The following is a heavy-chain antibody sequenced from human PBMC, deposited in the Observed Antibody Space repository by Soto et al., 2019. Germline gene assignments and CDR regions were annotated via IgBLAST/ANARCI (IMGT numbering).Heavy chain of an antibody. D-gene: IGHD6-13*01. CDR2: INHSGST. Sequence: QVQLQQWGAGLLKPSETLSLTRAVYGGSFSGYCWSWIRQPPGKGLEWIGEINHSGSTNYNPSLKSRVTISVDTSKNQFSLKLSSVTAADTAVYYCARGPKGYSSTWYVDWGQGTLVTVSS. J-gene: IGHJ4*02. CDR1: GGSFSGYC. CDR3: ARGPKGYSSTWYVD. V-gene: IGHV4-34*01.